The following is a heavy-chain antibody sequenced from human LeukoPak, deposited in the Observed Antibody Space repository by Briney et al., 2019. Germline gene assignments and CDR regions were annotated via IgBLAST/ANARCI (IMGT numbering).Heavy chain of an antibody. Sequence: GASVKVSCRTSGYTFTTYYIHWVRQAPGQGLEWMGWINPNSGGTNYAQKFQGRVTMTSGTSISTAYMELSRLRSDDTAVYFCARSSSSYSPFDYWGQGTLVTVSS. V-gene: IGHV1-2*02. CDR3: ARSSSSYSPFDY. CDR2: INPNSGGT. J-gene: IGHJ4*02. D-gene: IGHD2-2*01. CDR1: GYTFTTYY.